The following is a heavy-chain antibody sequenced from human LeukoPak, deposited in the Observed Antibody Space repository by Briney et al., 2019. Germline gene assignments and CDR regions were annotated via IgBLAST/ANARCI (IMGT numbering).Heavy chain of an antibody. CDR1: GGSVTSTNW. CDR2: VHLDGRT. D-gene: IGHD3-3*01. Sequence: PSETLSLTCGVSGGSVTSTNWWTWVRQPPGKGLEWIGEVHLDGRTNYNPSLKSRLTMSVDLSENHVSLKLTSVTAADTAVYYCAREGGFYRPLDYSGQGTLVTVSS. J-gene: IGHJ4*02. CDR3: AREGGFYRPLDY. V-gene: IGHV4-4*02.